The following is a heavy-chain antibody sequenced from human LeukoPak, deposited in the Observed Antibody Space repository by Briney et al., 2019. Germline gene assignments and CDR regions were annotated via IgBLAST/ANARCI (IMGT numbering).Heavy chain of an antibody. CDR3: AKQPAAWFGELLGTDY. CDR1: GFTFSSYA. Sequence: GGSLRLSCAASGFTFSSYAMSWVRQAPGKGLEWVSAISGSGGSTYYADSVKGRFTISRVNSKNTLYLQMNSLRAEDTAVYYCAKQPAAWFGELLGTDYWGQGTLVTVSS. D-gene: IGHD3-10*01. CDR2: ISGSGGST. V-gene: IGHV3-23*01. J-gene: IGHJ4*02.